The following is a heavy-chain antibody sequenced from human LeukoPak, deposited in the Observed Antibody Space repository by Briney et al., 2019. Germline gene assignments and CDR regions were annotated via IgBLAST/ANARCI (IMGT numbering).Heavy chain of an antibody. CDR2: ISGSGGST. D-gene: IGHD7-27*01. V-gene: IGHV3-23*01. CDR3: AKDLGALDAFDI. Sequence: PGGSLRLSCAASGFRINSFAMTWVRQVPEKGLEWVSVISGSGGSTYFADSVKGRFTISRDNSKNTLYLQMNSLRAEDTAVYYCAKDLGALDAFDIWGQGTMVTVSS. J-gene: IGHJ3*02. CDR1: GFRINSFA.